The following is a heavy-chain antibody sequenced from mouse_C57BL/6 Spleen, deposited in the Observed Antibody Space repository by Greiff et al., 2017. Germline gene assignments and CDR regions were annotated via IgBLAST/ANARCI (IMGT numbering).Heavy chain of an antibody. CDR1: GYTFTSYW. Sequence: VQLQQPGAELVKPGASVKMSCKASGYTFTSYWITWVKQRPGQGLEWIGDIYPGSGSTNYNEKFKSKATLTVDTSSSTAYMQLSSLTSEDSAVYYCARTGDGYDAGVGYWGQGTSVTVSS. V-gene: IGHV1-55*01. CDR2: IYPGSGST. J-gene: IGHJ4*01. D-gene: IGHD2-2*01. CDR3: ARTGDGYDAGVGY.